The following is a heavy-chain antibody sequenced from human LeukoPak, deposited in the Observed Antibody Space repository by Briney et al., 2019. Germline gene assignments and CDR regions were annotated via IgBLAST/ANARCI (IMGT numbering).Heavy chain of an antibody. D-gene: IGHD6-13*01. CDR3: ARLIAAAGTRWFDP. CDR1: GGPISSYY. Sequence: SETLSLTCTVSGGPISSYYWSWIRQPPGKGLEWIGYIYYSGSTNYNPSLKSRVTISVDTSKNQFSLKLSSVTAADTAVYYCARLIAAAGTRWFDPWGQGTLVTVSS. J-gene: IGHJ5*02. V-gene: IGHV4-59*08. CDR2: IYYSGST.